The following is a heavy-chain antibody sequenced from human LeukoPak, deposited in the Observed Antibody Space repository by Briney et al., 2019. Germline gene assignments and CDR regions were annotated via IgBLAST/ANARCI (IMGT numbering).Heavy chain of an antibody. V-gene: IGHV1-24*01. CDR2: FDPEDGET. CDR3: ATAITMIVVGPRYYGMDV. D-gene: IGHD3-22*01. Sequence: ASVKVSCKVSGYTLTELSMHWVRQAPGKGLEWMGGFDPEDGETIYAQKFQGRLTMTEDTSTDTAYMELSSLRSEDTAVYYCATAITMIVVGPRYYGMDVWGQGTTVTVSS. J-gene: IGHJ6*02. CDR1: GYTLTELS.